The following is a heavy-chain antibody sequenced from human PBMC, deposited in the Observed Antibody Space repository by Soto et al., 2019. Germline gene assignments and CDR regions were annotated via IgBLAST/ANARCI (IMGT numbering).Heavy chain of an antibody. V-gene: IGHV1-3*01. D-gene: IGHD6-13*01. Sequence: ASVKVSCKASGYNFTRYAMHWVREDPGQRFEWMGWINAGNGNTKYSQKFQGRVTITRDTSTSTAYMELSSLRTEDTAVYYCGRDSSSCYVMGYWGQGTLVTVAS. CDR3: GRDSSSCYVMGY. CDR1: GYNFTRYA. CDR2: INAGNGNT. J-gene: IGHJ4*02.